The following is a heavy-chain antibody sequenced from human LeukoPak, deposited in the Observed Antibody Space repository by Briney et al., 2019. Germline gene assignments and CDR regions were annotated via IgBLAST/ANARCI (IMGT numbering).Heavy chain of an antibody. CDR1: GFTFSSYS. V-gene: IGHV3-21*01. Sequence: GGSLRLSCAASGFTFSSYSMNWVRQAPGKGLEWVSSISSSSSYIYYADSVKGRFTISRDNAKNSLYLQMNSLRAEDTAVYYCASGFYGDYRNAFDIWGQGTMVTVSS. CDR3: ASGFYGDYRNAFDI. CDR2: ISSSSSYI. J-gene: IGHJ3*02. D-gene: IGHD4-17*01.